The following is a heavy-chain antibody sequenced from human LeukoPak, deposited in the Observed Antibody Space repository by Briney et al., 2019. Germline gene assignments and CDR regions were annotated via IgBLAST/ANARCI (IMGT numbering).Heavy chain of an antibody. D-gene: IGHD6-13*01. CDR1: GGSISCYF. CDR2: IYYSEST. CDR3: ARRQAIAASWGGYYYGMDV. Sequence: SETLSLTCTVSGGSISCYFWRWIGQPDGKGLAWIGYIYYSESTNYDTSLKSRVTISVATSMNQFSLRPSSVTAADTAVYYCARRQAIAASWGGYYYGMDVWGQGTTVTVSS. J-gene: IGHJ6*02. V-gene: IGHV4-59*08.